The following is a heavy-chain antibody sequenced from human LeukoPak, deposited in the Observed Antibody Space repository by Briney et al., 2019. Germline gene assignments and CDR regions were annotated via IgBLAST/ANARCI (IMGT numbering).Heavy chain of an antibody. Sequence: GGSLRLSCAASGFTVSSNYMSWVRQAPGKGLEWVSVISSSGTTYYADSVKGRFTISRDSSKNTLYLQMNSLRAEDTAAYYCARGGDTLGSTRTAFDIWGQGTMVTVSS. CDR2: ISSSGTT. CDR1: GFTVSSNY. CDR3: ARGGDTLGSTRTAFDI. V-gene: IGHV3-53*01. J-gene: IGHJ3*02. D-gene: IGHD5-18*01.